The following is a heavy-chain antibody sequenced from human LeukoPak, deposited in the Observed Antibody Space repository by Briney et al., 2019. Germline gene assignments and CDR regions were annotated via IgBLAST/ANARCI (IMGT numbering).Heavy chain of an antibody. D-gene: IGHD3-9*01. Sequence: ASVKVSCKASGYTFTSYAMHWVRQAPGQRLEWMGWINAGNGNTKYSQEFQGRVTITRDTSASTAYMELSSLRSEDMAMYYCARGDYDILTGYSYVAFDIWGQGTMVTVSS. V-gene: IGHV1-3*03. CDR2: INAGNGNT. CDR1: GYTFTSYA. J-gene: IGHJ3*02. CDR3: ARGDYDILTGYSYVAFDI.